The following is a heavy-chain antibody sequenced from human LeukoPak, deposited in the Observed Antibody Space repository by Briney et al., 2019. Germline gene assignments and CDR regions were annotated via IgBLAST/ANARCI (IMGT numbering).Heavy chain of an antibody. CDR1: GFTFSSYA. D-gene: IGHD3-22*01. J-gene: IGHJ4*02. CDR2: ISGSGGST. Sequence: GGSLRLSCAASGFTFSSYAMSWVRQAPGKGLEWVSAISGSGGSTYYADSVKGWFTISRDNSKNTLYLQMNSLRAEDTAVYYCAKDLGRYYYDSSGCFDYWGQGTLVTVSS. CDR3: AKDLGRYYYDSSGCFDY. V-gene: IGHV3-23*01.